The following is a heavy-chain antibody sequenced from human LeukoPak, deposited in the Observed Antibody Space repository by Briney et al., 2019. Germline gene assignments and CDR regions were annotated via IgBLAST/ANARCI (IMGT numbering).Heavy chain of an antibody. Sequence: GGSLSLSCAASGFSLSKAWMHWVRQVPGQGLVWVSRISEGGHTSYADSVKGRFTISRDNAKNTLYLQMNSLRAEDSAVYYCATVFDLWGQGTLVTVSS. CDR3: ATVFDL. J-gene: IGHJ5*02. CDR1: GFSLSKAW. V-gene: IGHV3-74*01. D-gene: IGHD4-17*01. CDR2: ISEGGHT.